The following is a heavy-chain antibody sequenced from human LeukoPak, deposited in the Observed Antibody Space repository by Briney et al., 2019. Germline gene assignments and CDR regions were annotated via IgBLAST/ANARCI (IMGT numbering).Heavy chain of an antibody. CDR3: ARHDLRPDHDFFDY. CDR2: IYPDDSDT. V-gene: IGHV5-51*01. CDR1: GFTFTNYW. D-gene: IGHD1-14*01. Sequence: MHGESLKISCSASGFTFTNYWIGWVRQMPGRGLEWIGIIYPDDSDTKYSPSLQGQVTMSVDKSTSTAFLQWSSLKASDTATYYCARHDLRPDHDFFDYWGQGTVVTVSS. J-gene: IGHJ4*02.